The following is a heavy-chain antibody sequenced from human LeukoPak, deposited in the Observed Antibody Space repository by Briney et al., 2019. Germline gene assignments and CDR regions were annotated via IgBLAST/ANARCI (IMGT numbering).Heavy chain of an antibody. CDR2: ISSINNYI. Sequence: PGGSLRLSCAASGFSFKDYAMNWVRQAPGKGLEWVSSISSINNYIWYADSVRGRFTIPRDNAKNSLYLQMNSLRVEDTAVYYYARVPGGMEWSDFDYWGQGTLVAVSS. CDR1: GFSFKDYA. J-gene: IGHJ4*02. V-gene: IGHV3-21*06. CDR3: ARVPGGMEWSDFDY. D-gene: IGHD3-3*01.